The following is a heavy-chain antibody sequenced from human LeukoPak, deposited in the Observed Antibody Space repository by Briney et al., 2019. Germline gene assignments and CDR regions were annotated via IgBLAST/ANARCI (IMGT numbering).Heavy chain of an antibody. CDR1: GGSFSGYY. V-gene: IGHV4-34*01. CDR2: INHSGSA. Sequence: SETLSLTCAVSGGSFSGYYWTWIRQPPGKGLEWIGEINHSGSANYNPSLKSRVTISLDTSKNQFSLKLSSATAADTAVYYCARGQGTVTTHWGQGTLVTVSS. CDR3: ARGQGTVTTH. D-gene: IGHD4-17*01. J-gene: IGHJ4*02.